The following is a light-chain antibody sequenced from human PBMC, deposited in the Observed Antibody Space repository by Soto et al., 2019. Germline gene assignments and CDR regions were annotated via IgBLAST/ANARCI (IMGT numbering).Light chain of an antibody. CDR2: GAS. CDR3: QQYGSSMYT. J-gene: IGKJ2*01. CDR1: QDISSS. Sequence: AIRMTQSPSSFSASIGDRVTITCRASQDISSSLGWYQQIPGRAPKLLISGASNLQSGVPSRFSGSGSGTDFTLTISSLQSEDFAVYYCQQYGSSMYTFGQGTKLEIK. V-gene: IGKV1-8*01.